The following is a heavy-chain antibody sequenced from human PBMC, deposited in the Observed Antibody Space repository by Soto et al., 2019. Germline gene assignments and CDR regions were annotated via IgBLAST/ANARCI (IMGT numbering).Heavy chain of an antibody. V-gene: IGHV3-33*01. D-gene: IGHD6-13*01. CDR3: GRVNEAAGIRYYYYGMDV. CDR2: IWYDGSNK. Sequence: QVQLVESGGGVVQPGRSLRLSCAASGFTFSSYGMHWVRQAPGKGLEWVAVIWYDGSNKYYADSVKGRFTISRDNSKNTLYLQMNSLRAEDTAVYYCGRVNEAAGIRYYYYGMDVWGQGTTVTVSS. CDR1: GFTFSSYG. J-gene: IGHJ6*02.